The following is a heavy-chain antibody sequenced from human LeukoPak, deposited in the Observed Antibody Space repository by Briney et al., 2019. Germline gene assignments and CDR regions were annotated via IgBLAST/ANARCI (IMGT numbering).Heavy chain of an antibody. Sequence: PGGSLRLSCAASGFTFSSYAMSWVRQAPGKGLEWVSAISGSGGSTYYADSVKGRFTISRDNSKNTLYLQMNSLRAEDTAVYYCAKGIAVAGIGGYYYYHMDVWGKGTTVTVSS. CDR3: AKGIAVAGIGGYYYYHMDV. D-gene: IGHD6-19*01. V-gene: IGHV3-23*01. J-gene: IGHJ6*03. CDR2: ISGSGGST. CDR1: GFTFSSYA.